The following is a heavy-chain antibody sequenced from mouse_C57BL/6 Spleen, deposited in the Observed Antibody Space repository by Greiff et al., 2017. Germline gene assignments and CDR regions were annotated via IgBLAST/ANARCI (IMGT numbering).Heavy chain of an antibody. CDR1: GYAFSSSW. CDR3: ARGAGYIDY. CDR2: IYPGDGDT. Sequence: LMESGPELVKPGASVKISCKASGYAFSSSWMNWVKQRPGKGLEWIGRIYPGDGDTNYNGKFKGKATLTADKSSSTAYMQLSSLTSEDSAVYFCARGAGYIDYWGQGTTLTVSS. J-gene: IGHJ2*01. V-gene: IGHV1-82*01.